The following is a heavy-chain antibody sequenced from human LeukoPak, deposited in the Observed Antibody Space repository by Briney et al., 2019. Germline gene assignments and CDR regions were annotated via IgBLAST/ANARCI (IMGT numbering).Heavy chain of an antibody. CDR2: ISGSGAST. CDR1: GFTFSSYS. CDR3: AKDPDSSGYGYYYGMVV. V-gene: IGHV3-23*01. D-gene: IGHD3-22*01. J-gene: IGHJ6*02. Sequence: GGSLRLSCAASGFTFSSYSMNWVRQAPGKGLEWVSAISGSGASTYYADAVKGRSTISRDNSKNTLYLQMDSLRAEDTAVYYCAKDPDSSGYGYYYGMVVWDQGTTVTVSS.